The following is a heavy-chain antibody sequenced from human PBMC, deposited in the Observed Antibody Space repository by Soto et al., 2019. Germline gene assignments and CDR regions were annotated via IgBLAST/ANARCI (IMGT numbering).Heavy chain of an antibody. V-gene: IGHV1-69*01. CDR2: TIPIFGTA. CDR3: ARARRLSSWYFGGLDY. D-gene: IGHD6-13*01. CDR1: GGTFSSYA. J-gene: IGHJ4*02. Sequence: QVQLVQSGAEVKKPGSSVKVSCKASGGTFSSYAISWVRQAPGQGLEWMGGTIPIFGTANYAQKFQGRVTITADESTSTAYMELSSLRSEDTAVYYCARARRLSSWYFGGLDYWGQGTLVTVSS.